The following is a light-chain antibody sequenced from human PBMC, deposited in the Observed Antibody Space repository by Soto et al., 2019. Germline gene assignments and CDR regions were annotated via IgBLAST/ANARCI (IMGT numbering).Light chain of an antibody. Sequence: EIVMTQSPATLSVSPGERATLSCRASQSVSSNLAWYQQKPGQAPRLLIYGASTRATGIPARFSGSGSGTEFILTISSLQSEDFAVYYCQQYNNWPPRYTFGQGTKLEIK. CDR1: QSVSSN. J-gene: IGKJ2*01. CDR2: GAS. V-gene: IGKV3-15*01. CDR3: QQYNNWPPRYT.